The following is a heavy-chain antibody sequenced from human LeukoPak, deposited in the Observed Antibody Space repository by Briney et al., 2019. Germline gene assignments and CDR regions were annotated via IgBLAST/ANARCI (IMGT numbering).Heavy chain of an antibody. CDR2: IIPIFGTA. D-gene: IGHD2-15*01. J-gene: IGHJ6*02. V-gene: IGHV1-69*13. CDR3: ASGEVGVVYRAGGRYYYYYHAMDV. Sequence: GASVKVSCKASGGTFSSYAISWVRQAPGQGLEWMGGIIPIFGTANYAQKFQGRVTITADESTSTAYMELSSLRSDDTAVYYCASGEVGVVYRAGGRYYYYYHAMDVRGQGTTVTVSS. CDR1: GGTFSSYA.